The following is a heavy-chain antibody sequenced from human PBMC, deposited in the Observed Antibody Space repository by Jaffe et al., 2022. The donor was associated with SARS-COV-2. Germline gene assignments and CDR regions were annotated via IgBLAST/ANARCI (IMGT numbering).Heavy chain of an antibody. CDR1: GFTFSSYA. CDR2: IWYDGSNK. D-gene: IGHD3-16*01. CDR3: ARGLGGGGTAASYRFDP. J-gene: IGHJ5*02. V-gene: IGHV3-33*01. Sequence: QVQLVESGGGVVQPGRSLRLSCAASGFTFSSYAMHWVRQAPGKGLEWVAIIWYDGSNKYYADSVKGRFTISRDNSKNTLFLQMNSLGAEDTALYYCARGLGGGGTAASYRFDPWGQGALVTVSS.